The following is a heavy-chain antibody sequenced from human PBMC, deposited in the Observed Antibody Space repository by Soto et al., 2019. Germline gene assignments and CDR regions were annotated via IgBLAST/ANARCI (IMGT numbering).Heavy chain of an antibody. D-gene: IGHD5-12*01. Sequence: PSETLSLTCTVSGGSISSSSYYWGWIRQPPGKGLEWIGSIYYSGSTYYNPSLKSRVTISVDTSKNQFSLKLSSVTAADTAVYYCARDRGLRSFGTYYFDYWGQGTLVTVSS. V-gene: IGHV4-39*02. CDR3: ARDRGLRSFGTYYFDY. CDR1: GGSISSSSYY. CDR2: IYYSGST. J-gene: IGHJ4*02.